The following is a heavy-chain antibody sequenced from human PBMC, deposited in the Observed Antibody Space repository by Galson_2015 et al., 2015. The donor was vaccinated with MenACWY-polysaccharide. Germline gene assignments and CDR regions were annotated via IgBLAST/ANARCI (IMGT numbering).Heavy chain of an antibody. CDR2: IYSSGST. Sequence: SETLSLTCRVSGGSISSYYWSWIRQPGGERLEWMVRIYSSGSTNQNPSLKGRVTMSMDTSTNQLYMKLSSGTAADTAVYYCARVRGGQWPRYGMDVWGQGTTVTVSS. V-gene: IGHV4-4*07. CDR3: ARVRGGQWPRYGMDV. CDR1: GGSISSYY. J-gene: IGHJ6*02. D-gene: IGHD6-19*01.